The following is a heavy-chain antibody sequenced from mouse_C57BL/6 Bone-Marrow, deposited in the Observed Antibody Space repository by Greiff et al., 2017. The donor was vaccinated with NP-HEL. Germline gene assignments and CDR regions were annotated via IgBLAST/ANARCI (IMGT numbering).Heavy chain of an antibody. CDR3: ARRKYYYGSSYVYWYFDV. CDR2: INSDGGST. D-gene: IGHD1-1*01. J-gene: IGHJ1*03. V-gene: IGHV5-2*01. CDR1: EYEFPSHD. Sequence: EVKLVESGGGLVQPGESLKLSCESNEYEFPSHDMSWVRKTPEKRLELVAAINSDGGSTYYPDTMERRFIISRDNTKKTLYLQMSSLRSEDTALYYCARRKYYYGSSYVYWYFDVWGTGTTVTVSS.